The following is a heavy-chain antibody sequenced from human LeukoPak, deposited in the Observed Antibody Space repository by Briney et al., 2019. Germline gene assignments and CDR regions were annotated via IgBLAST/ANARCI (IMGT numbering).Heavy chain of an antibody. D-gene: IGHD3-22*01. CDR3: ARDRDDSSGYLAFDI. J-gene: IGHJ3*02. V-gene: IGHV4-59*12. CDR2: IYYSGST. Sequence: SETLSLTCTVSGGSISSYYWSWIRQPPGKGLEWIGYIYYSGSTNYNPSLKSRVTISVDTSKNQFSLKLSSVTAADTAVYYCARDRDDSSGYLAFDIWGQGTMVTVSS. CDR1: GGSISSYY.